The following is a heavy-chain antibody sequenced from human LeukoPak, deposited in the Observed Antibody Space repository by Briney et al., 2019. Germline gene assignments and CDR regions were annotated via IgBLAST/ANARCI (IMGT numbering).Heavy chain of an antibody. CDR3: ARGYGEDFDY. V-gene: IGHV3-33*01. D-gene: IGHD4-17*01. CDR1: GFTFSSYG. CDR2: IWYDGSNK. J-gene: IGHJ4*02. Sequence: GGSLRLSCAASGFTFSSYGMHWVRQAPGKGLEWVALIWYDGSNKYYADSVKGRFTISRDNSKNTQYMQMNSLRAEDTAVYDCARGYGEDFDYWGQGTLVTVSS.